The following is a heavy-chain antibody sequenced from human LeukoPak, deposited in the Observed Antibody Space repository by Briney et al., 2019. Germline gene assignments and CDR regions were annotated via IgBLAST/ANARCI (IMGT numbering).Heavy chain of an antibody. D-gene: IGHD3-16*02. CDR3: AREPNYVWGSYRPPFDY. CDR1: GYTFTSTG. V-gene: IGHV1-18*01. Sequence: EASVKVSCKASGYTFTSTGICWVRQAPGQGLEWMGWVSAYNGNTNYAQKFRGRVTMTIDTSTNTAYMELRSLRSDDTAVYFCAREPNYVWGSYRPPFDYWGQGTLVTVSS. J-gene: IGHJ4*02. CDR2: VSAYNGNT.